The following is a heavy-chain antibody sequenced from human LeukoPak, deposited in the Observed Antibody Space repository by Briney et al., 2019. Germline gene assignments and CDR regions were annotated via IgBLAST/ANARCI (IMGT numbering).Heavy chain of an antibody. D-gene: IGHD2-21*01. CDR2: IRYDGSNK. J-gene: IGHJ4*02. CDR1: GFTFSSYG. Sequence: GGSLRLSCAASGFTFSSYGMHWVRQAPGKGLEWVAFIRYDGSNKYYADSVKGRFTISRDNSKNTLYLQMNSLRAEDTAVYYCAKIPIWCGGDCYLRGYFDYWGQGTLVTVSS. CDR3: AKIPIWCGGDCYLRGYFDY. V-gene: IGHV3-30*02.